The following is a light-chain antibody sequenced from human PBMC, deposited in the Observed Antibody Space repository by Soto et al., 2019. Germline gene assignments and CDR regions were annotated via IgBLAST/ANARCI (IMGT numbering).Light chain of an antibody. CDR3: AAWDVSLNGLV. CDR1: SSNIGSNT. V-gene: IGLV1-44*01. Sequence: QSVLTQPPSASGTPGQRVTISCSGSSSNIGSNTVNWYQQLPGTAPKLLIYSNHQRPSGVPDRFSGSKSGTSASLAISGLQSEDEADYYCAAWDVSLNGLVFGGGTMVTVL. J-gene: IGLJ2*01. CDR2: SNH.